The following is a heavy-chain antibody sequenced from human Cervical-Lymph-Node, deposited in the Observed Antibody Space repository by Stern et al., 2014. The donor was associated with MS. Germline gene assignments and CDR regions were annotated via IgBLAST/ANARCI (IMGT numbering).Heavy chain of an antibody. V-gene: IGHV1-69*12. J-gene: IGHJ4*02. CDR1: GGTFSRYA. CDR3: ASNLLGYCSGGTCYSDK. D-gene: IGHD2-15*01. CDR2: IIPTSGTA. Sequence: QDQLVQSGAEVKKPGSSVKVSCKASGGTFSRYAVNWVRQDPGQGLEWMGGIIPTSGTAKYAHKFQGRVTVTAAESMTTVYMELSSLRSDDTSVYYCASNLLGYCSGGTCYSDKWGQGTLVTVSA.